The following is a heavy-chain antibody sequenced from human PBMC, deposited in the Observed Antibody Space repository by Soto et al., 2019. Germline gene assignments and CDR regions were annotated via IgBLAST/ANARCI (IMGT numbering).Heavy chain of an antibody. Sequence: PGGSMGLSCAASGFTFSSYAMSGVRQDPGKGLEWVSGISGNGGRTYYADSVKGRFTISRDNSKNTLYLQMNSLRADDTAVYYCAKDNGPPGTIDWCFDLWGRGTLVTVSS. D-gene: IGHD2-8*01. CDR1: GFTFSSYA. V-gene: IGHV3-23*01. CDR2: ISGNGGRT. J-gene: IGHJ2*01. CDR3: AKDNGPPGTIDWCFDL.